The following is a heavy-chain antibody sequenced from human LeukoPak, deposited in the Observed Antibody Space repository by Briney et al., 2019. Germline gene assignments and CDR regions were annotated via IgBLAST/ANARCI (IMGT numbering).Heavy chain of an antibody. CDR2: IIPIFGTA. CDR3: ARLPFRGGRAYYYYGMDV. V-gene: IGHV1-69*01. D-gene: IGHD3-10*01. Sequence: ASVNVSCKASGATFSSYAISWGRQAPAQGLKWMGGIIPIFGTANYAQKFQGRVTITAGDSTSTAYMELSSLRSEDTAVSYCARLPFRGGRAYYYYGMDVWGKGTTVTVSS. J-gene: IGHJ6*04. CDR1: GATFSSYA.